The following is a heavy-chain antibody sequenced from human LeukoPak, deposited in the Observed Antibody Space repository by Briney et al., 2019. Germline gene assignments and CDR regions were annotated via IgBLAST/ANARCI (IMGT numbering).Heavy chain of an antibody. D-gene: IGHD7-27*01. V-gene: IGHV3-23*01. CDR2: ISGSGGST. J-gene: IGHJ6*02. Sequence: GGSLRLSCAASGFTFSSYAMSWVRQAPGKGLEWVSAISGSGGSTHYADSVKGRFTISRDNSKNTLYLQMNSLRAEDTAVYYCAKDVGKTVATPYGMDVWGQGTTVTVSS. CDR1: GFTFSSYA. CDR3: AKDVGKTVATPYGMDV.